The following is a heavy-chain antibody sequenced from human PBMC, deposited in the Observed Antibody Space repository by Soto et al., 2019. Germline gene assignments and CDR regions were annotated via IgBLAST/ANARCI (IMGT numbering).Heavy chain of an antibody. V-gene: IGHV3-23*01. Sequence: GGSLRLSCAASGFTFSSYAMSWVRQAPGKGLEWVSAISGSGGSTYYADSVKGRFTISRDNSKNTLYLQMNSLRAEDTAVYYCAKFRYSSGWYSRGFDYWGQGTLVTVSS. D-gene: IGHD6-19*01. CDR3: AKFRYSSGWYSRGFDY. J-gene: IGHJ4*02. CDR2: ISGSGGST. CDR1: GFTFSSYA.